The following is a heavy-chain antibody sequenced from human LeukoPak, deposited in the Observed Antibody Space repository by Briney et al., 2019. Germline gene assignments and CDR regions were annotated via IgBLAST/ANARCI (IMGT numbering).Heavy chain of an antibody. CDR2: INHSGST. CDR1: GGSFSGYY. D-gene: IGHD5-12*01. V-gene: IGHV4-34*01. Sequence: SETLSLTCAASGGSFSGYYWSWLRQPPGKGLEWIGEINHSGSTNYNPSLKSRVTKSVDTSKNQFSLKLSSVTAADTAVYYCARIIVATGASGFDPWSQGTLVTVSS. J-gene: IGHJ5*02. CDR3: ARIIVATGASGFDP.